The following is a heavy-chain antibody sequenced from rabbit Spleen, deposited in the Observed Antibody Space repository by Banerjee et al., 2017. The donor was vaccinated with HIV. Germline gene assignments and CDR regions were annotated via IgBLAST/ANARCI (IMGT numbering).Heavy chain of an antibody. J-gene: IGHJ4*01. V-gene: IGHV1S45*01. Sequence: QEQLKESGGGLVKPGASLTLTCKASGIDFSNYYYMSWVRQAPGKGLELIAWIYAGSSGSTYYASWAKGRFTISKTSSTTVTLQMTSLTAADTATYFCARRDYSYGDAGYALNLWGQGTLVTVS. CDR3: ARRDYSYGDAGYALNL. CDR1: GIDFSNYYY. CDR2: IYAGSSGST. D-gene: IGHD6-1*01.